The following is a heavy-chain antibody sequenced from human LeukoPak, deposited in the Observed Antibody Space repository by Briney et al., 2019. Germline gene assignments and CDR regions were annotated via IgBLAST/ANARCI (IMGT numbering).Heavy chain of an antibody. D-gene: IGHD6-13*01. CDR1: GFTFSSYS. J-gene: IGHJ4*02. V-gene: IGHV3-48*02. CDR2: ISSSSSTI. Sequence: GGSLRLSCAASGFTFSSYSMNWVRQAPGKGLDWVSYISSSSSTIYYADSVKGRFTISRDNAKNSLYLQMNSLRDEDTAVYYCARTLAAAGTLYFDYWGQGTLVTVSS. CDR3: ARTLAAAGTLYFDY.